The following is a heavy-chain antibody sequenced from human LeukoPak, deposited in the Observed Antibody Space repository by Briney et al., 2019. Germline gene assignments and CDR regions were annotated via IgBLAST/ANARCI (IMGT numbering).Heavy chain of an antibody. CDR3: ARHLRKAARPHYFDY. CDR1: GGSISSYY. D-gene: IGHD6-6*01. J-gene: IGHJ4*02. CDR2: IYYSGST. Sequence: SETLSLTCTVSGGSISSYYWSWIRQPPGKGLEWIGYIYYSGSTNYNLSLKSRVTISVDTSKNQFSLKLSSVTAADTAVYYCARHLRKAARPHYFDYWGQGTLVTVSS. V-gene: IGHV4-59*08.